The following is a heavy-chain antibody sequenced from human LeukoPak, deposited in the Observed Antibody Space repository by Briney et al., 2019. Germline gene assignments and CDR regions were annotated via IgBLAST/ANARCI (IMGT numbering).Heavy chain of an antibody. CDR1: GGSFSGYY. J-gene: IGHJ6*02. CDR3: VRSSRDVVVPAATNYYGMDV. V-gene: IGHV4-34*01. D-gene: IGHD2-2*01. Sequence: SETLSLTCAVYGGSFSGYYWSWIRQPPGKGLEWIGEINHSGSSNYNPSLKSRVTISVDTSKNQFSLKLSSVTAADTAVYYCVRSSRDVVVPAATNYYGMDVWGRGTTVTVSS. CDR2: INHSGSS.